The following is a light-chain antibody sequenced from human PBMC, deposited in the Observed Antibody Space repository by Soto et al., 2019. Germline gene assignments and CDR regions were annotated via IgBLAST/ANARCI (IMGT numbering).Light chain of an antibody. Sequence: ALTQPASVSGSPGQSITISCTGTTSDVGGYNYVSWYQQHPGKVPKLLIHEVSNRPSGVSNRFSGSKSGNTASLTISGLQAEDEADYYCLSKTSSISYVFGTGTKLTVL. CDR2: EVS. J-gene: IGLJ1*01. V-gene: IGLV2-14*01. CDR1: TSDVGGYNY. CDR3: LSKTSSISYV.